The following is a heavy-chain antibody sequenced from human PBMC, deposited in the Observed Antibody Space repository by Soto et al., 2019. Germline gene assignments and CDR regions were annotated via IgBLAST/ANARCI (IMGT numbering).Heavy chain of an antibody. CDR2: INAGNGNT. J-gene: IGHJ4*02. V-gene: IGHV1-3*05. D-gene: IGHD6-19*01. Sequence: QVQLVQSGAEEKKPGASVKVSCKASGYTFTSYAMHWVRQAPGQRLEWMGWINAGNGNTKYSQKFQGRVTITRDTSASTAYMELSSLRSEDTAVYYCARQNEIGLAYFDYWGQGTLVAVSS. CDR1: GYTFTSYA. CDR3: ARQNEIGLAYFDY.